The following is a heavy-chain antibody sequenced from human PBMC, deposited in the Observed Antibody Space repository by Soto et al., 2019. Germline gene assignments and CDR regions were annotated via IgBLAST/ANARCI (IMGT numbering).Heavy chain of an antibody. V-gene: IGHV1-18*01. CDR3: AREFSSWYSVAFDI. CDR1: DYTFTGLG. J-gene: IGHJ3*02. Sequence: ASCKVWCKASDYTFTGLGISWVRQDPGQGLEWMGWISAYNGNTNYAQKLQGRVTMTTDTSTSTAYMELRSLRSDDTAVYYCAREFSSWYSVAFDIWGQGTMVTVSS. D-gene: IGHD6-13*01. CDR2: ISAYNGNT.